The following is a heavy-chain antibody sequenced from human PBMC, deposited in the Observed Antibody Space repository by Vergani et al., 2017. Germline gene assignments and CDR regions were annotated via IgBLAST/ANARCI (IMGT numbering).Heavy chain of an antibody. V-gene: IGHV3-21*01. CDR2: ISSSSSYI. J-gene: IGHJ4*02. D-gene: IGHD6-13*01. CDR3: ARAAAGTLESYYFDF. Sequence: EVQLVESGGGLVKPGGSLRLSCAASGFTFSSYSMNWVRQAPGKGLEWVSSISSSSSYIYYADSVKGRFTISRDNAKNSLYLQKNSLRAENTAVYYCARAAAGTLESYYFDFWGQGTLVTVSS. CDR1: GFTFSSYS.